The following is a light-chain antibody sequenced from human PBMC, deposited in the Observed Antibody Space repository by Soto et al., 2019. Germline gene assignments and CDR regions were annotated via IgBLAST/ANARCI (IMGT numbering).Light chain of an antibody. Sequence: AIRMTQSPSSLSASTGDRVTITCRASQGISSYLAWYQQKPGKAPKLLIYAASTLQSGVPSRFSGSGSGTDFTLTISCLQSEDFATYYCQQYYSYHTFGQGTKLEI. CDR1: QGISSY. CDR3: QQYYSYHT. J-gene: IGKJ2*01. CDR2: AAS. V-gene: IGKV1-8*01.